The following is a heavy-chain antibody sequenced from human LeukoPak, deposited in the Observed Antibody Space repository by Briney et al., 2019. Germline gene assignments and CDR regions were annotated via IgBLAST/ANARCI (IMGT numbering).Heavy chain of an antibody. CDR2: IYHDGST. CDR3: ARAALVPAAPKRGWFDP. V-gene: IGHV4-38-2*02. J-gene: IGHJ5*02. Sequence: SETLSLTCTVSGYSINSGYYWGWVRQPPGKGLEWIGSIYHDGSTYYDPSLKSRVTISVDTSKNQFSLKLSSVTAADTAVYYCARAALVPAAPKRGWFDPWGQGTLVTVSS. CDR1: GYSINSGYY. D-gene: IGHD2-2*01.